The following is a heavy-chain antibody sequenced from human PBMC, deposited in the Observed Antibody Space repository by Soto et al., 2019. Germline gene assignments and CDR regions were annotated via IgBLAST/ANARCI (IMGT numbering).Heavy chain of an antibody. CDR3: ARVQLRYFDCHFDY. V-gene: IGHV3-74*01. J-gene: IGHJ4*02. CDR2: INSDGSST. Sequence: EVQLVESGGGLVQPGGSLRLSCAASGFTFSSYWMHWVRQAPGKGLVWVSRINSDGSSTSYADSVKGRFTISRDNAKNTRYLQMNSLRAEDTAVYYCARVQLRYFDCHFDYWGQGTLVTVSS. D-gene: IGHD3-9*01. CDR1: GFTFSSYW.